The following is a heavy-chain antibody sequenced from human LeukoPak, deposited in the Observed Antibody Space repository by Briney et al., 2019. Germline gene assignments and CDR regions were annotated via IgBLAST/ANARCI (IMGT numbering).Heavy chain of an antibody. CDR1: GGTFSNYA. V-gene: IGHV1-69*05. CDR2: IIPIFGTA. CDR3: ARSLFRTSGGYYYMDV. J-gene: IGHJ6*03. D-gene: IGHD3/OR15-3a*01. Sequence: SVKVSCKASGGTFSNYAISWVRQAPGQGLEWMGRIIPIFGTADHAQKFQGRVTITTDESTSTAYMELSSLTSEDTAVYYCARSLFRTSGGYYYMDVWDKGTTVTVSS.